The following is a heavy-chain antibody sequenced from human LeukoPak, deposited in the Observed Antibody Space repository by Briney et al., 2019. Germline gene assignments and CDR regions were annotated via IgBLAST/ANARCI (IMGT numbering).Heavy chain of an antibody. Sequence: SQTLSLTCTVSGGSISSGNYYWSWIRQPAGKGLEWIGRIYTSGSTNYYPSLKSRVTISVDTSKNQFSLNLSSVTAADTAVYYCARDRYAGSWYIFDYWGQGTLVTVSS. V-gene: IGHV4-61*02. CDR1: GGSISSGNYY. CDR3: ARDRYAGSWYIFDY. CDR2: IYTSGST. J-gene: IGHJ4*02. D-gene: IGHD6-13*01.